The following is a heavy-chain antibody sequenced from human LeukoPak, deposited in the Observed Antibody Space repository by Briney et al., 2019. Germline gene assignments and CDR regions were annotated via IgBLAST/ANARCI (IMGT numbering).Heavy chain of an antibody. CDR1: GFTVSSNY. CDR3: ARVGIAAAGSRRPFDY. D-gene: IGHD6-13*01. Sequence: GGSLRLSCAASGFTVSSNYMSWVRQAPGKGLEWVSVIYSGGSTYYADSVKGRFTISRDNSKNTLYLQMNSLRAEDTAVYYCARVGIAAAGSRRPFDYWGQGTLVTVSS. V-gene: IGHV3-66*01. J-gene: IGHJ4*02. CDR2: IYSGGST.